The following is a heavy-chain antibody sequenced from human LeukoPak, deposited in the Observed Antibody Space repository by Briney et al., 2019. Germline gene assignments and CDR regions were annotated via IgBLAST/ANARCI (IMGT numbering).Heavy chain of an antibody. J-gene: IGHJ4*02. Sequence: SETLSLTCTVSGNSISSSTYSWGWIRQPPGMGLEWIASVYYSGSTYNNPSLKSRVTISVDTSKNQFSLKLKSVTAADTAVYYCARALDTSPWGYFDYWGQGTLVTVSS. CDR2: VYYSGST. D-gene: IGHD7-27*01. CDR1: GNSISSSTYS. V-gene: IGHV4-39*07. CDR3: ARALDTSPWGYFDY.